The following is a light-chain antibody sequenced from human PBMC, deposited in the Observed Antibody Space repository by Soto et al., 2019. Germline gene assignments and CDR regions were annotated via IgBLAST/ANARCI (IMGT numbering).Light chain of an antibody. CDR2: EVS. V-gene: IGLV2-8*01. Sequence: QSALTQPPSASGSPGQSVTISCTGTSSDIGGYDYVSWYQQHPGNTPKFMIYEVSKRPSGVPDRFSGSKSGNTASLTGSGLQAEDEADYYCVSYAGSNIWMFGGGTKLTVL. J-gene: IGLJ3*02. CDR1: SSDIGGYDY. CDR3: VSYAGSNIWM.